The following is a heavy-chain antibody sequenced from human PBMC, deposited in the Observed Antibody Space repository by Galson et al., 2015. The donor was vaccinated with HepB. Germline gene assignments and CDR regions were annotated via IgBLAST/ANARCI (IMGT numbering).Heavy chain of an antibody. CDR2: INSDGSST. D-gene: IGHD6-13*01. Sequence: SLRLSCAASGFTFSSYWMHRVRQAPGKGLVWVSRINSDGSSTSYADSVKGRFTISRDNAKNTLYLQMNSLRAEDTAVYYCARPYSSRPGLDAFDIWGQGTMVTVSS. J-gene: IGHJ3*02. V-gene: IGHV3-74*01. CDR3: ARPYSSRPGLDAFDI. CDR1: GFTFSSYW.